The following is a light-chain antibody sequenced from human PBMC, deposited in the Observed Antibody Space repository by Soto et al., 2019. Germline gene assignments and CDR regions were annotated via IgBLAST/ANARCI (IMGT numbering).Light chain of an antibody. CDR3: QKSSNWPPFN. V-gene: IGKV3-11*01. CDR1: QSVSSY. Sequence: ILLTHFPAALSLSPVERATVSCSSSQSVSSYLAWYQQKPGQAPRLLIYDASNRATGIPDRFSGSGSGTDFTLTIRRLEPEDFAVYYCQKSSNWPPFNCGHGTRRAIK. J-gene: IGKJ5*01. CDR2: DAS.